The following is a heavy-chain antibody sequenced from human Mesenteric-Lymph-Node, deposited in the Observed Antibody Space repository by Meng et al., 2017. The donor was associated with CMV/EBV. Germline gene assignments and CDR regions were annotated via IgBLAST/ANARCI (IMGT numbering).Heavy chain of an antibody. V-gene: IGHV4-34*01. Sequence: VQLNQWGAGLLKPSETLSLTCAVYGGSFSGYYWSWIRQPPGKGLEWIGEINHSGSTNYNPSLKSRVTISVDTSKNQFSLKLSSVTAADTAVYYCARHQRWLKSEGGFNYWGQGTLVTVSS. CDR2: INHSGST. CDR3: ARHQRWLKSEGGFNY. CDR1: GGSFSGYY. D-gene: IGHD4-23*01. J-gene: IGHJ4*02.